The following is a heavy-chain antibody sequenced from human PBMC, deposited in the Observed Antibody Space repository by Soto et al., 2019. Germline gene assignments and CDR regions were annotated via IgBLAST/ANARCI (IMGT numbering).Heavy chain of an antibody. J-gene: IGHJ3*02. CDR1: GYTLTEVS. V-gene: IGHV1-24*01. D-gene: IGHD3-22*01. CDR2: FDPEDGET. CDR3: ATRAVGDITMIVVVAGAFDI. Sequence: ASVKVSCKVSGYTLTEVSMHWVRQAPGKGLEWRGGFDPEDGETIYAQKFQGRVTMTEDTSTDTAYMELSSLRSEDTAVYYCATRAVGDITMIVVVAGAFDIWGQGTMVTVSS.